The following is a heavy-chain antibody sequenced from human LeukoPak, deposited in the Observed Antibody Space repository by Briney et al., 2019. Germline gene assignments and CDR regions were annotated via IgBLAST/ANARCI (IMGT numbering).Heavy chain of an antibody. J-gene: IGHJ6*03. CDR3: ARDREGNYYYYMDV. CDR1: GYTFTGYY. Sequence: ASVKVSCKASGYTFTGYYMHWVRQAPGQGLEWMGRINPNSGGTNYAQKFQGRVTMTRDTSISTAYMELSRLRSDDTAVYYCARDREGNYYYYMDVWGKGTTVTVSS. V-gene: IGHV1-2*06. CDR2: INPNSGGT. D-gene: IGHD1-26*01.